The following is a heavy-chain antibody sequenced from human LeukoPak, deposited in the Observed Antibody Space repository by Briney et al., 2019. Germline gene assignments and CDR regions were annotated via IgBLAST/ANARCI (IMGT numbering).Heavy chain of an antibody. D-gene: IGHD6-13*01. J-gene: IGHJ6*03. CDR3: AREGWQQLAYYMDV. CDR1: GFTFSSYA. V-gene: IGHV3-30*04. Sequence: PGGSLRLSCAASGFTFSSYAMHWVRQAPGKGLEWVAVISYDGRNKYYADSVKGRFTISRDNSKNTLYLQMNSLRAEDTAVYYCAREGWQQLAYYMDVWGKGTTVTVSS. CDR2: ISYDGRNK.